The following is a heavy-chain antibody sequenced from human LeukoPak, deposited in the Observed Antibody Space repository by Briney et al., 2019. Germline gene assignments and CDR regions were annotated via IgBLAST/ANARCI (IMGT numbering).Heavy chain of an antibody. Sequence: PGGSLRPSCAASGFTFSSHEMNWVRQAPGKGLEWVSYISSSGSTIYYADSVKGRFTISRDNAKNSLYLQMNSLRAEDTAVYYCARRRCSSGCYYFDYWGQGTLVTVSS. J-gene: IGHJ4*02. CDR1: GFTFSSHE. D-gene: IGHD3-22*01. CDR2: ISSSGSTI. V-gene: IGHV3-48*03. CDR3: ARRRCSSGCYYFDY.